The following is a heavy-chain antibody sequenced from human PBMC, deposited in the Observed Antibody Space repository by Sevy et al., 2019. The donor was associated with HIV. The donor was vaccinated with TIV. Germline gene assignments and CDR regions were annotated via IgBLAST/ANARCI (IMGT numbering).Heavy chain of an antibody. J-gene: IGHJ3*02. CDR3: ARFPPQRAFDI. Sequence: GGSLRLSCEAFGFAFSDYAMHWVRQVPGKWLEWLAVVSYDGSNTSYADSVKGRFTVSRDNSKNTLYLQMNSLRRDDTAVFYCARFPPQRAFDIWGQGTTVTVSS. V-gene: IGHV3-30-3*01. CDR1: GFAFSDYA. CDR2: VSYDGSNT.